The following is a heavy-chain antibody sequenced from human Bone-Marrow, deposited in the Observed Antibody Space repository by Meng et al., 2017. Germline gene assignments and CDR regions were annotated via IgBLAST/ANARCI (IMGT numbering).Heavy chain of an antibody. J-gene: IGHJ5*02. Sequence: SETLSLTCAVSGYSISSGYYWGWIRQPPGKGLEWIGSIYHSGSTYYNPSLKSRVTISVDTSKNQFSLKLSSVTAADTAVYYCARESPWLGGKNLNWFDPWGQGTLVTVSS. CDR2: IYHSGST. D-gene: IGHD6-19*01. CDR3: ARESPWLGGKNLNWFDP. V-gene: IGHV4-38-2*02. CDR1: GYSISSGYY.